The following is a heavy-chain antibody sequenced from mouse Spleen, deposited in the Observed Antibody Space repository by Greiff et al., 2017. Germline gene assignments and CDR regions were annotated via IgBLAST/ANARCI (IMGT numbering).Heavy chain of an antibody. D-gene: IGHD3-1*01. J-gene: IGHJ4*01. CDR3: ARGGGSGYVAMDY. CDR2: INPNYGTT. CDR1: GYSFTDYN. V-gene: IGHV1-39*01. Sequence: VQLKESGPELVKPGASVKISCKASGYSFTDYNMNWVKQSNGKSLEWIGVINPNYGTTSYNQKFKGKATLTVDQSSSTAYMQLNSLTSEDSAVYYCARGGGSGYVAMDYWGQGTSVTVSS.